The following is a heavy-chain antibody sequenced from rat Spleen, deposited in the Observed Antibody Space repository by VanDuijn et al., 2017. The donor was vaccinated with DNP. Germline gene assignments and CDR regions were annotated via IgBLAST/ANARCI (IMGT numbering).Heavy chain of an antibody. CDR2: ISYDDSRT. J-gene: IGHJ4*01. CDR3: ARHDDSSWNDYYAMDA. D-gene: IGHD1-12*02. Sequence: EVQLVESGGASVQPGRSLKLSCAASGFIFSDYNMAWVRQAPKKGLEWVATISYDDSRTYYRDSVKGRFSLSSDHAKNTLYLQMDSLRSEDTATYYCARHDDSSWNDYYAMDAWGQGTSVTVSS. V-gene: IGHV5-7*01. CDR1: GFIFSDYN.